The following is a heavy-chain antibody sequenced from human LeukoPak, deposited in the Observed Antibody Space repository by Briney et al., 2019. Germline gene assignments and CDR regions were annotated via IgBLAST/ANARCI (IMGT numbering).Heavy chain of an antibody. CDR3: ARAPGYGDYVDYFDY. CDR2: IYSGGST. CDR1: GFTVSSNY. Sequence: PGGSLRLSCAASGFTVSSNYMSWVRQAPGKGLEWVSVIYSGGSTYYADSVKGRFTISRDNSKNTLYLQVNSLRAEDTAVYYCARAPGYGDYVDYFDYWGQGTLVTVSS. D-gene: IGHD4-17*01. J-gene: IGHJ4*02. V-gene: IGHV3-53*01.